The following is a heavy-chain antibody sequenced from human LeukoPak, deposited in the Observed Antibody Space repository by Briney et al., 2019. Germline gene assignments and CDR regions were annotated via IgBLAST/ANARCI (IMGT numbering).Heavy chain of an antibody. CDR3: ARGPRYCTGGVCYYYYYMDV. CDR2: INHSGST. D-gene: IGHD2-8*02. V-gene: IGHV4-34*01. Sequence: SETLSLTCAVYGGSFSGYYWSWIRQPPGKGLEWIGEINHSGSTNYNPSLKSRVTISVDTSKHQFSLKLSSVTAADTAVYYCARGPRYCTGGVCYYYYYMDVWGKGTTVTVSS. CDR1: GGSFSGYY. J-gene: IGHJ6*03.